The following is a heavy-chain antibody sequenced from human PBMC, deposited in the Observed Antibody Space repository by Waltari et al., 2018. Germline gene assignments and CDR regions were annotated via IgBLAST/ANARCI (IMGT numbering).Heavy chain of an antibody. J-gene: IGHJ4*02. CDR1: GFSLSTSGVG. Sequence: QITLKESGPTLVKPTQTLTLTCTFSGFSLSTSGVGVGWIRQPPGKALEWLALIYWNDDKRYSPSLKSRLTITKDTSKNQGVLTMTNMDPVDTATYYCAHFYDSSGYYGTGLDYWGQGTLVTVSS. D-gene: IGHD3-22*01. CDR3: AHFYDSSGYYGTGLDY. V-gene: IGHV2-5*01. CDR2: IYWNDDK.